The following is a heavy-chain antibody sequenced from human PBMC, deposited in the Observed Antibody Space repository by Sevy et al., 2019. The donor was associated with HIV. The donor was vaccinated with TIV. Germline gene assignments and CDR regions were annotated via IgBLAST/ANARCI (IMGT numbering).Heavy chain of an antibody. V-gene: IGHV5-51*01. J-gene: IGHJ3*02. CDR3: ASTPHMVQGVSGAFDI. CDR2: IYPGDSDT. Sequence: GESLKISCKGSGYSFTSYWIDWVRQMPGKGLEWMGIIYPGDSDTRYSPSFQGQVTISADKSISTAYLQWSSLKASDTAMYYCASTPHMVQGVSGAFDIWGQGTMVTVSS. D-gene: IGHD3-10*01. CDR1: GYSFTSYW.